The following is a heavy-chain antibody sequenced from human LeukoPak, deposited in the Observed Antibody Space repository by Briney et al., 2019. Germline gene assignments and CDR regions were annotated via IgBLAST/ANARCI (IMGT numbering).Heavy chain of an antibody. CDR2: IIISSSYI. V-gene: IGHV3-21*01. J-gene: IGHJ3*02. CDR1: EFTFISYS. CDR3: ARAQVLRYFDWLSDAFDI. D-gene: IGHD3-9*01. Sequence: GGSLRLSYAASEFTFISYSRNWVRQAPGKGLEWASSIIISSSYIYYADSVKGRFTISRDNAKNSLYLQMNSLRAEDTAVYYCARAQVLRYFDWLSDAFDIWGQGTMVTVSS.